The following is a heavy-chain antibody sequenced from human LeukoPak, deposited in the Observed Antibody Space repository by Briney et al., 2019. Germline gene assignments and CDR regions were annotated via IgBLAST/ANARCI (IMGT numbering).Heavy chain of an antibody. V-gene: IGHV4-39*07. D-gene: IGHD3-10*01. J-gene: IGHJ6*03. CDR2: IYYSGST. Sequence: SETLSLTCTVSGGSISSNTYYWGWIRQPPGKGLEWIGSIYYSGSTYYNPSLKSRVSISVDTSKYQFSLKLSSVTAADTAVYYCAGVRMTMVRGVEVYYYYFYMDVWGKGTTVTVSS. CDR3: AGVRMTMVRGVEVYYYYFYMDV. CDR1: GGSISSNTYY.